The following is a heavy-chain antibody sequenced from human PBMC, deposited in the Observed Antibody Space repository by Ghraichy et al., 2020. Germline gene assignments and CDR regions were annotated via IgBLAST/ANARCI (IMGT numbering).Heavy chain of an antibody. CDR3: ARVFQHPPVGATEKTKFNYYMDV. Sequence: SETLSLTCAVYGWSFSGYYWTWIRQPPGKGLEWIGEINHSGSTNYNPSLKSRVTISFDTSKNQFSLMLSSVTAADTAVYYCARVFQHPPVGATEKTKFNYYMDVWGKGTTVTVS. CDR1: GWSFSGYY. V-gene: IGHV4-34*01. J-gene: IGHJ6*03. CDR2: INHSGST. D-gene: IGHD1-26*01.